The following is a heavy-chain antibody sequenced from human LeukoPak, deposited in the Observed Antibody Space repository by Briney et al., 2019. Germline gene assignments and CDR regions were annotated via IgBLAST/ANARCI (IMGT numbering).Heavy chain of an antibody. Sequence: PGGSLRLSCAASGFTFRDFAMTWVRQAPGKGLEWVSVLYSGGNTYYADSVKGRFTISRDSSKSTLYLQMNSLRAEDTAVYYCARVPLYDRSGYYFDYWGLGTLVTVSS. CDR1: GFTFRDFA. CDR3: ARVPLYDRSGYYFDY. J-gene: IGHJ4*02. CDR2: LYSGGNT. D-gene: IGHD3-22*01. V-gene: IGHV3-53*01.